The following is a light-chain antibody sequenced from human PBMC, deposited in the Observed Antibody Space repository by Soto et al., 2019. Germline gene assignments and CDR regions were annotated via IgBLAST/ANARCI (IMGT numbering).Light chain of an antibody. V-gene: IGKV3-20*01. CDR3: QQYGSSPYT. Sequence: EIVVTQSPGTLSLSPGERATLSCRASQSISTTYLAWYQQRPGQAPRLLIYGTSSRATGIPDRFSGSGPATDFTLTINRLEPEDFAVYYCQQYGSSPYTFGQGTKMEIK. CDR2: GTS. CDR1: QSISTTY. J-gene: IGKJ2*01.